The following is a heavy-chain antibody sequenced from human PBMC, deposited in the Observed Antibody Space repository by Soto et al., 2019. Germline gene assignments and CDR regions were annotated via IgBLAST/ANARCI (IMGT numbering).Heavy chain of an antibody. CDR3: AKDRDDFWSGYSHAFDY. V-gene: IGHV3-43*01. J-gene: IGHJ4*02. CDR2: ISWDGGST. Sequence: LRLSCAASVFTFDDYTMHWVRQAPGKGLEWVSLISWDGGSTYYADSVKGRFTISRDNSKNSLYLQMNSLRTEDTALYYCAKDRDDFWSGYSHAFDYWGQGTLVTVSS. CDR1: VFTFDDYT. D-gene: IGHD3-3*01.